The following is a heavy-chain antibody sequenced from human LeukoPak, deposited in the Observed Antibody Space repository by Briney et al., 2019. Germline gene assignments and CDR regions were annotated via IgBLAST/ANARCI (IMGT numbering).Heavy chain of an antibody. CDR2: IYSGGST. V-gene: IGHV3-53*01. CDR1: GFAVTGNY. J-gene: IGHJ4*02. D-gene: IGHD3-22*01. Sequence: PGGSLRLSCAASGFAVTGNYMSWVRQAPGKGLGWVSVIYSGGSTYYADSVRGRFTISRDNSKNTLYLQMNSLGAEDTAVYYCARVSYYDSSGYYFLSYVDYWGQGTLVTVSS. CDR3: ARVSYYDSSGYYFLSYVDY.